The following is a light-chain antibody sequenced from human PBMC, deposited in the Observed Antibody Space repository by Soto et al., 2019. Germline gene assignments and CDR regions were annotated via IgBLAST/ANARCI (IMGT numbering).Light chain of an antibody. J-gene: IGLJ1*01. CDR2: EVS. V-gene: IGLV2-23*02. Sequence: LTQPASVSGSPGQSITISCTGTSSDVGSYNLVSWYQQHPGKAPKLMIYEVSKRPSGVSDRFSGSKSGNTASLTISGLQAEDEADYYCCSYAGSRSFYVFGTGTKVTVL. CDR3: CSYAGSRSFYV. CDR1: SSDVGSYNL.